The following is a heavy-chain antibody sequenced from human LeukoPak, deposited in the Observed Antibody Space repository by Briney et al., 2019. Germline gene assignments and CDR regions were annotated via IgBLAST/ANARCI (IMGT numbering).Heavy chain of an antibody. CDR1: GFTFSSYW. V-gene: IGHV3-7*03. CDR2: IKQDGSEK. Sequence: GGSLRLSCAASGFTFSSYWMSWVRQAPGKGLEWVANIKQDGSEKYYVDSVKGRFTISRDNAKNSPYLQMNSLRAEDTAVYYCARQGYGSGSYSVYYYYGMDVWGKGTTVTVSS. CDR3: ARQGYGSGSYSVYYYYGMDV. D-gene: IGHD3-10*01. J-gene: IGHJ6*04.